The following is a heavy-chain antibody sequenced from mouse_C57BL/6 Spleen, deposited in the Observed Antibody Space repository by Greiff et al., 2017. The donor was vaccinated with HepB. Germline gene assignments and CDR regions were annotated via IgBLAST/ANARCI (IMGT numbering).Heavy chain of an antibody. CDR3: ARSLRGYAMDY. V-gene: IGHV7-3*01. CDR2: IRNKANGYTT. J-gene: IGHJ4*01. Sequence: EVQLVESGGGLVQPGGSLSLSCAASGFTFTDYYMSWVRQPPGKALESLGFIRNKANGYTTEYSASVKGRFTISRDNSQSILYLQMNALRAEDSATYYCARSLRGYAMDYWGQGTSVTVSS. CDR1: GFTFTDYY.